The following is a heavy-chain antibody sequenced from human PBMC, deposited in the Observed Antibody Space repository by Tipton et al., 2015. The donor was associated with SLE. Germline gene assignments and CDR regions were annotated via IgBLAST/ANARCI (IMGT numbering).Heavy chain of an antibody. Sequence: SLRLSCAASGFTFSSYDMHWVRQATGKGLEWVSAIGTAGDTYYADSVKGRFTISRDNAKNSLYLQMNSLRAEDTAVYYCARGPEEQLVRGAFDIWGQGTMVTVSS. J-gene: IGHJ3*02. V-gene: IGHV3-13*01. D-gene: IGHD6-6*01. CDR1: GFTFSSYD. CDR3: ARGPEEQLVRGAFDI. CDR2: IGTAGDT.